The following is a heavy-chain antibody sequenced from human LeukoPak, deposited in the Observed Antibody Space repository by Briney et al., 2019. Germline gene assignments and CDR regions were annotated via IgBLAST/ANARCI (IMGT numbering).Heavy chain of an antibody. CDR3: ARDGCSGTSCYGNWFDS. D-gene: IGHD2-2*01. Sequence: SETLSLTCSGFGGSISSGDYFWSWIRQHPGKGLEWIRYMHYSGSTNSHPSLKSRVTMSVDTSKNQFSLKMYSVTAADTAVYYCARDGCSGTSCYGNWFDSWGQGILVTVSP. V-gene: IGHV4-31*03. CDR2: MHYSGST. CDR1: GGSISSGDYF. J-gene: IGHJ5*01.